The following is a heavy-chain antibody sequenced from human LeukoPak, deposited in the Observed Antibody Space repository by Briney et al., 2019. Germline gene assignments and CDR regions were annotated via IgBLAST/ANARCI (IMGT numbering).Heavy chain of an antibody. V-gene: IGHV3-23*01. CDR2: ISGAGSGT. J-gene: IGHJ4*02. CDR3: AKGTERYREVSSFDS. Sequence: GGSLRLSCAASGFTFSTYTMNWVRQAPGKGLEWVSAISGAGSGTYYADFVKGRFSISRDNSKNTLYLQMNSLKAEDTAAYYCAKGTERYREVSSFDSWGQGTLVTVSS. CDR1: GFTFSTYT. D-gene: IGHD3-10*01.